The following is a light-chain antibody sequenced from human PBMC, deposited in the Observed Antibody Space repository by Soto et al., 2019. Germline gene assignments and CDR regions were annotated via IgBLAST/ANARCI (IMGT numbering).Light chain of an antibody. CDR2: GAS. CDR3: QQYGRSSLMFT. V-gene: IGKV3-20*01. J-gene: IGKJ2*01. Sequence: EIVLTQSPGPLSLSPGEKATLSCRASQSVTSDFLAWYQQKPGQAPRLLIYGASTRAAAVPDRFSGSGSGTDFTLTITRLEPEDFAVYYCQQYGRSSLMFTFGQGTKLGV. CDR1: QSVTSDF.